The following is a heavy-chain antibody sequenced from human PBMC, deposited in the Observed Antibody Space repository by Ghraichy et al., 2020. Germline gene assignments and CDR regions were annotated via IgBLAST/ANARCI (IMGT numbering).Heavy chain of an antibody. V-gene: IGHV1-18*04. CDR1: GYTFTSYG. J-gene: IGHJ4*02. CDR3: ARDGGSLYCSGGSCHAVY. D-gene: IGHD2-15*01. CDR2: ISAYNGNT. Sequence: ASVKVSCKASGYTFTSYGISWVRQAPGQGLEWMGWISAYNGNTNYAQKLQGRVTMTTDTSTSTAYMELRSLRSDDTAVYYCARDGGSLYCSGGSCHAVYWGQGTLVTVSS.